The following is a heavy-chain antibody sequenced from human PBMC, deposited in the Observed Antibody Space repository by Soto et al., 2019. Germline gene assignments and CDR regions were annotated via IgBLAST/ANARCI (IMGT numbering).Heavy chain of an antibody. J-gene: IGHJ5*02. CDR3: ARGSYTRGYNLFEP. Sequence: SETLSFPCALYAGSFSGYHWSSIRQPPRNGLEWIGEINHSGSTNYSPSLKSRVTISVDTSKNQFSLKLSSVTATDTAVYYCARGSYTRGYNLFEPWGQGTLVSVSS. D-gene: IGHD1-1*01. CDR1: AGSFSGYH. CDR2: INHSGST. V-gene: IGHV4-34*01.